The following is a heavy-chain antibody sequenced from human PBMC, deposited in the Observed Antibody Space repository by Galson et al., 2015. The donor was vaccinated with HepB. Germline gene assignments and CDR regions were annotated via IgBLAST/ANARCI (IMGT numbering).Heavy chain of an antibody. CDR1: GFTVSSHY. V-gene: IGHV3-66*01. CDR3: ARELDYGSGSYYFWSYGMDV. J-gene: IGHJ6*02. CDR2: IYSGGST. D-gene: IGHD3-10*01. Sequence: SLRLSCAASGFTVSSHYMSWVRQAPGKGLEWVSVIYSGGSTYYADSVKGRFTISRDNSKNTLYLQMNSLRAEDTAVYYCARELDYGSGSYYFWSYGMDVWGQGTTVTVSS.